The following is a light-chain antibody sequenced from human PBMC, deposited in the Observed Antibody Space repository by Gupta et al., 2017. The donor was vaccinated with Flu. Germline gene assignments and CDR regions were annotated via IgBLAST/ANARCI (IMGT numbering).Light chain of an antibody. CDR1: QSISRF. V-gene: IGKV1-39*01. CDR3: QQSYSTPLT. Sequence: DFRITQSPSSLSASVGDRVTITCRASQSISRFLNWYQQKPGKAPKLLIYAASSLQSGVPSRFSGSGSGTDFTLTISSLRPEDFATYLCQQSYSTPLTFGPGTKVHIK. CDR2: AAS. J-gene: IGKJ3*01.